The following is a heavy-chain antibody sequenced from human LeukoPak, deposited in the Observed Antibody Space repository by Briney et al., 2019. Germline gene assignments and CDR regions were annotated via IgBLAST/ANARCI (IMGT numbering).Heavy chain of an antibody. V-gene: IGHV3-21*04. CDR1: GFTFSSYA. CDR2: LSSRSRYI. J-gene: IGHJ4*02. D-gene: IGHD6-19*01. Sequence: GGSLRLSCAASGFTFSSYAMTWVRQAPGKGLEWVSSLSSRSRYIYYADSLKGRFTISRDTAKNSLYLQMNSLRAEDTALYYCARLSGPGSGWTTLDYWGQGTLVTVSS. CDR3: ARLSGPGSGWTTLDY.